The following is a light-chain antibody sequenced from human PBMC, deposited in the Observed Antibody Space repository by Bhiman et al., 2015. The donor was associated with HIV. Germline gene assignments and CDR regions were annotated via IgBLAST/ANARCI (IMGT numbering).Light chain of an antibody. J-gene: IGLJ1*01. CDR2: DVN. CDR1: SSDVGYFNF. CDR3: CSYAVTSTYV. Sequence: QSALAQPRSVSGSPGQSVTISCTGTSSDVGYFNFVSWYRQHPGKAPKLIIYDVNKRPSGVSSRFSGSKSGNTASLTISGLQAEDEAEYYCCSYAVTSTYVFGSGTRVTVL. V-gene: IGLV2-23*02.